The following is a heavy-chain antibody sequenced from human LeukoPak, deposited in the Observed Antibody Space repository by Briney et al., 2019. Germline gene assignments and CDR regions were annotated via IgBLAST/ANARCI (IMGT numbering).Heavy chain of an antibody. D-gene: IGHD5-24*01. Sequence: SETLSLTCAVYGGSFSGYYWSWIRQPPGKGLEWIGEINHSGSTNYNPSLKSRVTISVDTSKNQFSPKLSSVTAADTAVYYCARGMARSSRYYYYGMDVWGQGTTVTVSS. J-gene: IGHJ6*02. CDR2: INHSGST. CDR1: GGSFSGYY. CDR3: ARGMARSSRYYYYGMDV. V-gene: IGHV4-34*01.